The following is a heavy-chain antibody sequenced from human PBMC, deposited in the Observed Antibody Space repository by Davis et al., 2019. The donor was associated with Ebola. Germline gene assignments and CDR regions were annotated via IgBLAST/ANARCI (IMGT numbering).Heavy chain of an antibody. J-gene: IGHJ4*02. Sequence: GESLKISCAASGFTFSSYGMHWVRQAPGKGLEWVGRIKSKTDGGTTDYAAPVKGRFTISRDDSKNTLYLQMNSLKTEDTAVYYCTTGGSPGSGYWGQGTLVTVSS. CDR1: GFTFSSYG. CDR2: IKSKTDGGTT. CDR3: TTGGSPGSGY. V-gene: IGHV3-15*01. D-gene: IGHD1-26*01.